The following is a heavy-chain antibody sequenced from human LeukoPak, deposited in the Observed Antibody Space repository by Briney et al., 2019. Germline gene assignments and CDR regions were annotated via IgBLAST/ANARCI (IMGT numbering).Heavy chain of an antibody. CDR1: GFTFSTYG. J-gene: IGHJ4*02. CDR3: ARWGRDIDY. D-gene: IGHD3-10*01. V-gene: IGHV3-48*02. CDR2: ISSRSDSV. Sequence: PGGSLRLSCAASGFTFSTYGMNWVRQAPGKRLEWVSYISSRSDSVYYADSVKGRFTISRDNAENSLYLQMNSLRDEDTAVYYCARWGRDIDYWGQGTLVTVSS.